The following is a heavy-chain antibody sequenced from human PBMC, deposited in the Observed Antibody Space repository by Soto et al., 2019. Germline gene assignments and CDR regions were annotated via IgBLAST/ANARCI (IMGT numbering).Heavy chain of an antibody. V-gene: IGHV3-30-3*01. CDR1: GFTFSSYA. D-gene: IGHD6-19*01. CDR2: ISYDGSNK. J-gene: IGHJ4*02. CDR3: ARDPNQQWLETLFDY. Sequence: QVQLVESGGGVVQSGRSLRLSCAASGFTFSSYAMHWVRQAPGKGLEWVAVISYDGSNKYYADSVKGRFTISRDNSKNTLYLQMNSLRAEDTAVYYCARDPNQQWLETLFDYWGQGTLVTVSS.